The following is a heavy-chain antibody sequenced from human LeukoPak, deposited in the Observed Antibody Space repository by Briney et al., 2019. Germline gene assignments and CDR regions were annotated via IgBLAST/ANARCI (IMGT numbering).Heavy chain of an antibody. CDR2: IYLRGNT. V-gene: IGHV4-4*02. J-gene: IGHJ4*02. CDR1: GVFISNSNW. CDR3: ARGTITTVTDS. D-gene: IGHD4-17*01. Sequence: SETLSLTCAISGVFISNSNWWTWVRQPPGEGLEWVGEIYLRGNTNYNPSVESRVTISVDGSKTQLSLRLESVTAADTAVYYCARGTITTVTDSWGPGTLVTVSS.